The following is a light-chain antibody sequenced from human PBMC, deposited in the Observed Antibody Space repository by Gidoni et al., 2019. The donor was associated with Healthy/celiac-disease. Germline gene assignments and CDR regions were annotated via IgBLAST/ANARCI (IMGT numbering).Light chain of an antibody. CDR2: RNN. J-gene: IGLJ2*01. CDR1: SSNIGSNY. CDR3: AAWDDSLSGLDVV. V-gene: IGLV1-47*01. Sequence: QSVLTQPPSASGTPGQRVPISCSGSSSNIGSNYVYWYQQLPGTAPKLLTYRNNQRPSGVPDRFSGSKSGTSASLAISGLRSEDEADYYCAAWDDSLSGLDVVFGGGTKLTVL.